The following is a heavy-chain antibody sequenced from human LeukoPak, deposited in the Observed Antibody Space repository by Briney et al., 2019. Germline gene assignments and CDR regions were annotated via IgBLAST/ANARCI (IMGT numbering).Heavy chain of an antibody. CDR3: ARGNIKFDY. V-gene: IGHV3-21*01. CDR2: ISSSSDYI. CDR1: GFTFSSYI. J-gene: IGHJ4*02. Sequence: GGSLRLSCAASGFTFSSYIMNWVRQAPGKGLEWVSSISSSSDYIYYVDSVKGRFTISRDNAKKSLYLQMNSLRAEDTAVYYCARGNIKFDYWGQGTLVTISS.